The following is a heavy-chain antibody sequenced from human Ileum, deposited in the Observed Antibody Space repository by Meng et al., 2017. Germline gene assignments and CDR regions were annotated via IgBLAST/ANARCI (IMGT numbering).Heavy chain of an antibody. V-gene: IGHV4-4*03. J-gene: IGHJ4*02. Sequence: QGQLQEAGPGGVKPPGTLSLTCAVSGDSITNTNWWNWVRQPPGKGLEWIGEVYHSGSTNYNPSLQSRVTISIDKSKNQFSLNLTSVTVADTAVYYCARGGLTLERRPLDYWGQGTLVTVSS. CDR1: GDSITNTNW. CDR2: VYHSGST. CDR3: ARGGLTLERRPLDY. D-gene: IGHD1-1*01.